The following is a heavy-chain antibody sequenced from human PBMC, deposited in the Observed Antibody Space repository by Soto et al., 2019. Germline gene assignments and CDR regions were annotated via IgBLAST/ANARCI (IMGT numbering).Heavy chain of an antibody. CDR2: IYSNGGST. Sequence: GGSLRLSCSASGFTFSNYAMHWVRQAPGKGLEYVSAIYSNGGSTFYADSVRGRLTISRDNSKNTLYLQMSSLRAEDTAVYYCVKDRYYYDSSAYRSAYWGQGTLVTVSS. V-gene: IGHV3-64D*06. CDR1: GFTFSNYA. D-gene: IGHD3-22*01. CDR3: VKDRYYYDSSAYRSAY. J-gene: IGHJ4*02.